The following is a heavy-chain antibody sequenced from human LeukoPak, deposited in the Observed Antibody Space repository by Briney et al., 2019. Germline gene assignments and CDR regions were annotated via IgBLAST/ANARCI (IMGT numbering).Heavy chain of an antibody. V-gene: IGHV1-58*02. D-gene: IGHD6-19*01. CDR1: GFTFTSSA. CDR2: IVVGSGNT. J-gene: IGHJ4*02. CDR3: AAGHVGYSSGWYGY. Sequence: SVKVSCKASGFTFTSSAMQWVRQARGQRLEWIEWIVVGSGNTNYAQKFQERVTITRDMSTSTAYMELSSLRSEDTAVYYCAAGHVGYSSGWYGYWGQGTLVTVSS.